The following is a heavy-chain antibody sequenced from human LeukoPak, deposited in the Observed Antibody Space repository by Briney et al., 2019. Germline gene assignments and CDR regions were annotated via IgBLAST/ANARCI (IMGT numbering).Heavy chain of an antibody. Sequence: ASVKVSCKASGYTFTSYDINWVRQATGQGLEWMGWMNPNSGNTGYAQKFQGRVTMTRNTSISTAYMELSSLRSEDTAVYYCARGRGGHFYDILTGYYNYWGQGTLVTVSS. D-gene: IGHD3-9*01. CDR1: GYTFTSYD. CDR2: MNPNSGNT. J-gene: IGHJ4*02. CDR3: ARGRGGHFYDILTGYYNY. V-gene: IGHV1-8*01.